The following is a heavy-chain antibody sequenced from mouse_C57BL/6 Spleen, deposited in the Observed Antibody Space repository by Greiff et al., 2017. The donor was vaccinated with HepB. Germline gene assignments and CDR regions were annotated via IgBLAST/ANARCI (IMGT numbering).Heavy chain of an antibody. CDR1: GYAFTNYL. Sequence: VQLQQSGAELVRPGTSVKVSCKASGYAFTNYLIEWVKQRPGQGLEWIGVINPGSGGTNYNEKFKGKATLTADKSSSTAYMQLSSLTSEDSAVYSCARGGYYYGSRYAMDYWGQGTSVTVSS. CDR3: ARGGYYYGSRYAMDY. J-gene: IGHJ4*01. CDR2: INPGSGGT. V-gene: IGHV1-54*01. D-gene: IGHD1-1*01.